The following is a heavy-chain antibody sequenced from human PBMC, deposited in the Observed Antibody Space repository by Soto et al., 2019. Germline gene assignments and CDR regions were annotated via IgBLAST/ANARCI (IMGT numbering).Heavy chain of an antibody. V-gene: IGHV1-69*01. CDR2: IIPIFGTA. J-gene: IGHJ6*02. CDR3: ARGGGDIVVVPALPAYYYYGMDV. Sequence: QVQLVQSGAEVKKPGSSVKVSCKASGGTFSSYAISWVRQAPGQGLEWMGGIIPIFGTANYAQKFQGRVTITADESTRTAYMELSSLRSEDTAVYYCARGGGDIVVVPALPAYYYYGMDVWGQGTTVTVSS. D-gene: IGHD2-2*01. CDR1: GGTFSSYA.